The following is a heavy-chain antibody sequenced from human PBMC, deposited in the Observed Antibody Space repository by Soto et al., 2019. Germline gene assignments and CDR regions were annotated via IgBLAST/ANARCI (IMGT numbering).Heavy chain of an antibody. CDR3: AKTGYCSGGNCYFQYYGMDV. Sequence: GESLKISCAASGFTFSSYAMHWVRQAPGKGLEWVAVISYHGSNKYYADSVKGRFTISRDNSKNTLYLQMNSLRADDTAVYYCAKTGYCSGGNCYFQYYGMDVWGQGTTVTVSS. V-gene: IGHV3-30-3*01. J-gene: IGHJ6*02. CDR1: GFTFSSYA. CDR2: ISYHGSNK. D-gene: IGHD2-15*01.